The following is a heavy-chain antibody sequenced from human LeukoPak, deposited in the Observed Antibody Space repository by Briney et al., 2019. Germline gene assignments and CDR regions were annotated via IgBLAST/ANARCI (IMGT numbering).Heavy chain of an antibody. CDR1: GFTVSSNF. D-gene: IGHD2-21*01. J-gene: IGHJ4*02. CDR2: IYSGGST. Sequence: PGGSLRLSCAASGFTVSSNFLSWVRQPPGKGLEWVSDIYSGGSTYYAGSVKGRFTISRDNSKNTLYLQMNSLRAEDTAVYYCTRGGGGSFPHYLGQGTLVTVSS. V-gene: IGHV3-53*01. CDR3: TRGGGGSFPHY.